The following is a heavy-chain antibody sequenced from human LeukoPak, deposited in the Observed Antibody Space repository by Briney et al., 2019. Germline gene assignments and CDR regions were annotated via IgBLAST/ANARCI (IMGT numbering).Heavy chain of an antibody. J-gene: IGHJ3*02. D-gene: IGHD3-3*01. CDR1: GGSISSYY. Sequence: TASETLSLTCTVSGGSISSYYWSWIRQPPGKGLEWIGYIYYTGSTNYNPSLKSRVTISVDTSKNQFSLKLSSVTAADTAVYYCARGGPFGVVILDAFDIWAKGQWSPSLQ. V-gene: IGHV4-59*01. CDR2: IYYTGST. CDR3: ARGGPFGVVILDAFDI.